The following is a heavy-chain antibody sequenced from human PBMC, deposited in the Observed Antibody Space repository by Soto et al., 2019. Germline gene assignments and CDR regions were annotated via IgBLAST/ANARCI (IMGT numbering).Heavy chain of an antibody. Sequence: SETLSLTCTVSGGSISSYYWSWIRQPPGKGLEWIGYIYYSGSTNYNPSLKSRVTISVDTSKNQFSLKLSSVTAADTAVYYCARHLRSELSGLGYWGQGTLVTVS. CDR3: ARHLRSELSGLGY. CDR2: IYYSGST. V-gene: IGHV4-59*08. CDR1: GGSISSYY. D-gene: IGHD3-16*02. J-gene: IGHJ4*02.